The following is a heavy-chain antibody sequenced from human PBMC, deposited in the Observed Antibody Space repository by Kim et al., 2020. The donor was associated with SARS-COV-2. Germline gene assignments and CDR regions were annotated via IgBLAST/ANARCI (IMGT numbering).Heavy chain of an antibody. J-gene: IGHJ4*02. CDR2: IYAGGTT. V-gene: IGHV3-66*01. CDR3: ARDENGYGDYD. CDR1: GFSVSDNY. D-gene: IGHD4-17*01. Sequence: GGSLRLSCTASGFSVSDNYMTWVRQAPGKGLEWVSVIYAGGTTYYGESVKGRFTVSRDSSKNTVFLQMESLRAEDTGMYYCARDENGYGDYDWGQGTLAT.